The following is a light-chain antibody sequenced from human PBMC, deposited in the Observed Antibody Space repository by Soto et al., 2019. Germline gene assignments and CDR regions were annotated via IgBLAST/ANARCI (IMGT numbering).Light chain of an antibody. V-gene: IGKV3-15*01. J-gene: IGKJ1*01. CDR2: GAS. CDR1: QSVSSN. Sequence: EIVMTQSPATLSVSPGERATLSCRASQSVSSNLAWYQQKPGQAPRLLIYGASTRAPGIPARFSGSGSGTEFSLTISSLQPEDFAVYYCQLYNDWRTFGQGTKVDIK. CDR3: QLYNDWRT.